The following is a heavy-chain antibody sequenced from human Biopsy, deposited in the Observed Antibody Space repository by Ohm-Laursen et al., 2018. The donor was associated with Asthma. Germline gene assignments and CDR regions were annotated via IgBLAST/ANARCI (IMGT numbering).Heavy chain of an antibody. CDR1: GASITSSAYY. J-gene: IGHJ3*01. D-gene: IGHD6-19*01. Sequence: GTLSLTCAVSGASITSSAYYWGWIRQPPGKGLEWIGSMYYGETTYYSPSLKSRVTISVDTSKNQFSLILSSVTAADTAVYYCARGMQWVIPYEFDLWGQGTMVTVSA. V-gene: IGHV4-39*07. CDR2: MYYGETT. CDR3: ARGMQWVIPYEFDL.